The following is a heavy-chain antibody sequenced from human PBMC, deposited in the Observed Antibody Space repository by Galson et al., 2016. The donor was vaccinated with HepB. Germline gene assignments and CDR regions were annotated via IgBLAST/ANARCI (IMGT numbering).Heavy chain of an antibody. CDR2: IRKKSFGGTT. J-gene: IGHJ4*02. D-gene: IGHD1-26*01. CDR3: SVGHFSGY. V-gene: IGHV3-49*04. Sequence: SLRLSCAASGFTVGDYALSWVRQAPGKGLEWVGFIRKKSFGGTTDYAASVKGRFTISRDDSTNVAYLQMNRLKSEDTAVYYCSVGHFSGYWGRGTVVTVSS. CDR1: GFTVGDYA.